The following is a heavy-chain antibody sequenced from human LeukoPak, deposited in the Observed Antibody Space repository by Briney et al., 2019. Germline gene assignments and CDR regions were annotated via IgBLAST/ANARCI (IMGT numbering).Heavy chain of an antibody. D-gene: IGHD3-10*01. V-gene: IGHV1-24*01. CDR2: FDPEDGET. CDR1: GYTLTELS. CDR3: ALLSYGSGSNIDDY. J-gene: IGHJ4*02. Sequence: GASVKVSCKVSGYTLTELSMHWVRQAPGKGLEWMGGFDPEDGETIYAQKFQGRVTMTEDTSTDTAYMELSSLRSEDTAVYYCALLSYGSGSNIDDYWGQGTLVTVSS.